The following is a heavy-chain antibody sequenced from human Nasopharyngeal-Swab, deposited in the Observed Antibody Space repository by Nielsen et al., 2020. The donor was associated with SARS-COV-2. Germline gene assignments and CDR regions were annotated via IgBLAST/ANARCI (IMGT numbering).Heavy chain of an antibody. CDR2: ISGSGGST. D-gene: IGHD6-13*01. CDR1: GFTFSSYA. CDR3: AKSGGSSWSYGMNV. V-gene: IGHV3-23*01. J-gene: IGHJ6*02. Sequence: GGSLRLSCAASGFTFSSYAMSWVRQAPGKGLEWASAISGSGGSTYYADSVKGRFTISRDNSKNTLYLQMNSLRAEDTAVYYCAKSGGSSWSYGMNVWGQGTTVTVSS.